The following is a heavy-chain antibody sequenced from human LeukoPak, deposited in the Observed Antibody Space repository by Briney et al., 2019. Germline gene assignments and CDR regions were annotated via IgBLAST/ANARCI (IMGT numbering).Heavy chain of an antibody. CDR1: GYTFSDYW. D-gene: IGHD2-2*02. V-gene: IGHV5-51*01. CDR3: ARSQGLYGAADY. CDR2: VYPGDSDT. J-gene: IGHJ4*02. Sequence: HGESLKISCKASGYTFSDYWIGWVRQMPGQGLEWMGIVYPGDSDTRYSPSFQGHVTISADKSINTAYLQWSGLQASDNAIYFRARSQGLYGAADYWGQGTLV.